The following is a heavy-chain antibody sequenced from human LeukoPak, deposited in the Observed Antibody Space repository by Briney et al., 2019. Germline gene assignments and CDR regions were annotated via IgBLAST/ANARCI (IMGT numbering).Heavy chain of an antibody. J-gene: IGHJ4*02. V-gene: IGHV3-74*01. D-gene: IGHD6-19*01. CDR2: ITNDGSST. CDR1: GFTFSNYW. Sequence: GGSLRLPCAASGFTFSNYWMHWVRQAPGKGLVWVSRITNDGSSTSYADSVKGRFTISRDNAKNTLYLQTNSLRAEDTAVYYCAGGPYSSGSSGGGQGTLVTVSS. CDR3: AGGPYSSGSSG.